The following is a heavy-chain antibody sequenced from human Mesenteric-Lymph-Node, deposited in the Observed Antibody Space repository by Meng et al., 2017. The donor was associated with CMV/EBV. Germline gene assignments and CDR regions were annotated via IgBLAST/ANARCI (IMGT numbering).Heavy chain of an antibody. D-gene: IGHD3-22*01. V-gene: IGHV1-8*01. J-gene: IGHJ3*02. CDR2: MNPNSGNT. CDR1: GYTFTSYD. CDR3: ARDRGVTTIVPLGAFDI. Sequence: ASVKVSCKASGYTFTSYDINWVRQATGQGLEWMGWMNPNSGNTGYAQKFQGRVTMTRNTSISTAYMELRSLRSDDTAVYYCARDRGVTTIVPLGAFDIWGQGTMVTVSS.